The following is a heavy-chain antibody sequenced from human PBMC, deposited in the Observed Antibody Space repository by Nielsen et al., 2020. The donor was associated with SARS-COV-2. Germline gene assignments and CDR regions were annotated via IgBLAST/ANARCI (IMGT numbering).Heavy chain of an antibody. Sequence: GESLKISCAASGFTFSSYAMSWVRQAPGKGLEWVSYISTGSSTIYYADSVEGRFTISRDNAKNSLYLQMNSLRAEDTALYYCAKEGNSGSDYDHWGQGTLVTVSS. CDR2: ISTGSSTI. D-gene: IGHD1-26*01. V-gene: IGHV3-48*01. CDR3: AKEGNSGSDYDH. J-gene: IGHJ5*02. CDR1: GFTFSSYA.